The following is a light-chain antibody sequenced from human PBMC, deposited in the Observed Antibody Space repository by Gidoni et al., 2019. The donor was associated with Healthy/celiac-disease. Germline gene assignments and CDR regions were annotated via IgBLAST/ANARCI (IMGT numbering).Light chain of an antibody. V-gene: IGKV4-1*01. CDR3: QQYYSTPFT. J-gene: IGKJ3*01. Sequence: DIVMTQSPDYLAVSLGERATLTCKSSQSVLYSSNNKNYLAWYQQKPGQPPKLLIYCASTRDSGVPDRFSGSGSGTDFTLTISSLQAEDVAVYYCQQYYSTPFTFGPGTKVEIK. CDR2: CAS. CDR1: QSVLYSSNNKNY.